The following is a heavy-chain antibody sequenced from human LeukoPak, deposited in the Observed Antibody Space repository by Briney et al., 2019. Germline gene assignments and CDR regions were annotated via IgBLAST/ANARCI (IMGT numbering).Heavy chain of an antibody. CDR1: GYTFTSYD. Sequence: ASVKVSCKASGYTFTSYDINWVRQATGQGLEWMGWMNPNSGNTGYAQKFQGRVTMTRNTSISTAYMELSSLRSEDTAVYYCARDAPDYGDLDYWGQGTLVTVSS. J-gene: IGHJ4*02. CDR2: MNPNSGNT. D-gene: IGHD4-17*01. V-gene: IGHV1-8*01. CDR3: ARDAPDYGDLDY.